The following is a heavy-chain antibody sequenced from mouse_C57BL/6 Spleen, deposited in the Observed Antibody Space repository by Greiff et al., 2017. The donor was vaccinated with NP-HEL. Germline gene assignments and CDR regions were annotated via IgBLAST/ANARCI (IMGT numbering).Heavy chain of an antibody. D-gene: IGHD1-1*01. V-gene: IGHV1-80*01. CDR1: GYAFSSYW. J-gene: IGHJ4*01. CDR3: ARRYYYGSSYGVFYAMDY. Sequence: LQQSGASVKISCKASGYAFSSYWMNWVKQRPGKGLEWIGQIYPGDGDTNYNGKFKGKATLTADESSSTASMQLSSLTSEDSAVYFCARRYYYGSSYGVFYAMDYWGQGTSVTVSS. CDR2: IYPGDGDT.